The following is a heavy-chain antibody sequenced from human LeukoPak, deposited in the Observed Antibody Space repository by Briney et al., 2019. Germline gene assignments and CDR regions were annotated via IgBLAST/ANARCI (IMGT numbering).Heavy chain of an antibody. D-gene: IGHD2-15*01. V-gene: IGHV3-53*01. J-gene: IGHJ3*01. Sequence: GGPLRLSCAASGFIVSSIYISWVRQAPGKGLEWVSVIYTGGSTYYADSVKGRFTISRDDSKNTVYLQMNSLRGEDTAVYYCVVDRYCSGGSCSDAFDLWGQGTMVTVSS. CDR3: VVDRYCSGGSCSDAFDL. CDR1: GFIVSSIY. CDR2: IYTGGST.